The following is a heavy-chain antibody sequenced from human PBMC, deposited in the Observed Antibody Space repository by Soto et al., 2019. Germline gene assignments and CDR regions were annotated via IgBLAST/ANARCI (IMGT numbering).Heavy chain of an antibody. CDR3: ARGLGYYGPGRKSSHLDY. Sequence: PSETLSLTCTVSGGSFKSGSYSWSWIRQPPGKGLEWIGYVYHTGRTSYNPSLKNRVSISMDTSKNQFSMNLDSVTAADTAVSYCARGLGYYGPGRKSSHLDYWGQGTLVTVSS. CDR2: VYHTGRT. J-gene: IGHJ4*02. CDR1: GGSFKSGSYS. V-gene: IGHV4-61*01. D-gene: IGHD3-10*01.